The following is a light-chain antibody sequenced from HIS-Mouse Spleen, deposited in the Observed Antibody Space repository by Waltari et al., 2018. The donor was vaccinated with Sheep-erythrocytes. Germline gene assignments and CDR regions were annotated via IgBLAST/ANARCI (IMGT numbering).Light chain of an antibody. Sequence: DIQMTQSPSSLSASVGDRVTITCRESQSISSYLNWYQQKPGKAPKLLIYAASSLQSGVPSRFSGSGSETDFTLTISSLQPEDFATYYCQQSYSTPQFTFGPGTKVDIE. J-gene: IGKJ3*01. V-gene: IGKV1-39*01. CDR3: QQSYSTPQFT. CDR2: AAS. CDR1: QSISSY.